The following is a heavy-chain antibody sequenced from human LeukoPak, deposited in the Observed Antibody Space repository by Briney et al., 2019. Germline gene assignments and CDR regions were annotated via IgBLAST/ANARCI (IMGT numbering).Heavy chain of an antibody. V-gene: IGHV3-64*01. CDR3: ARARHTAMVSHLDLRY. J-gene: IGHJ4*02. CDR2: ISSNGGST. CDR1: GFTFSSYA. D-gene: IGHD5-18*01. Sequence: GGSLRLSCAASGFTFSSYAMHWVRQAPGKGLEYVSAISSNGGSTYYANSVRGRFTISRDNSKNTLYLQMGSLRAEDMAVYYCARARHTAMVSHLDLRYWGQGTLVTVSS.